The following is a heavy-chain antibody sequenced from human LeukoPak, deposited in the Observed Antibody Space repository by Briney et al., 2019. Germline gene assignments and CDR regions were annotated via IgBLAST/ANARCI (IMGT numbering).Heavy chain of an antibody. D-gene: IGHD3-22*01. J-gene: IGHJ5*02. CDR3: ARHRYYYDSSGYYYQP. CDR1: GASISSYY. CDR2: IYYSGST. V-gene: IGHV4-59*01. Sequence: SETLSLACTVSGASISSYYWSWIRQPPGKGLEWIGYIYYSGSTNYNPSLKSRVTISVDTSKNQFSLRLSSVTAADTAVYYCARHRYYYDSSGYYYQPWGQGTLVTVSS.